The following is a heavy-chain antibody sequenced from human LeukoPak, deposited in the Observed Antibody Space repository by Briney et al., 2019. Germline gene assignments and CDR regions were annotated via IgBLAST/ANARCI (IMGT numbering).Heavy chain of an antibody. CDR1: GGSISSGGYC. Sequence: PSQTLSLTCAVSGGSISSGGYCCRWIRQHPGKVLWCMGFIYYGGSTYYNPSLRSRVTISVDTSKNQFSLKLSSVTAADTAVYYCARERTTVTSNSRGPGNLGTASS. V-gene: IGHV4-31*11. CDR3: ARERTTVTSNS. CDR2: IYYGGST. J-gene: IGHJ5*01. D-gene: IGHD4-17*01.